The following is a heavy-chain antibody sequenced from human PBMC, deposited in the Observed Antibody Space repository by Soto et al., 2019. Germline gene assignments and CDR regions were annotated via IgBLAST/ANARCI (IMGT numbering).Heavy chain of an antibody. J-gene: IGHJ2*01. D-gene: IGHD3-16*01. CDR1: GFTFSSYA. Sequence: EVQLLESGGGLVQPGGSLRLSCAASGFTFSSYAMSWVRQAPGKGLEWVSAISGSGGSTYYADYVKGRFTISRDNSKNTLYLQMNSLRAEDTAVYYCAKLGRRVHWYFDLWGRGTLVTVSS. V-gene: IGHV3-23*01. CDR3: AKLGRRVHWYFDL. CDR2: ISGSGGST.